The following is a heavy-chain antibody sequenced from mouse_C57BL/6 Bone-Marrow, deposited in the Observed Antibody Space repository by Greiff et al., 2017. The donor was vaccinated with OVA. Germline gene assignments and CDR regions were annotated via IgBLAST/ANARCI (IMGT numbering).Heavy chain of an antibody. CDR1: GFTFSDFY. V-gene: IGHV7-1*01. Sequence: VQLVESGGGLVQSGRSLRLSCATSGFTFSDFYMEWVRQAPGKGLEWIAASRNKANDYTTEYSASVKGRFIVSRDTSQSILYLQMNALRAEDTAIYYCARDAHYDYDVDYWGQGTTLTVSS. D-gene: IGHD2-4*01. CDR2: SRNKANDYTT. J-gene: IGHJ2*01. CDR3: ARDAHYDYDVDY.